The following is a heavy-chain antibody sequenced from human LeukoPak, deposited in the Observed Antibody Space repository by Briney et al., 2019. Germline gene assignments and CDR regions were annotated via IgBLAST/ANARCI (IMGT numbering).Heavy chain of an antibody. D-gene: IGHD6-6*01. CDR1: GGSISSYY. V-gene: IGHV4-59*01. J-gene: IGHJ3*02. Sequence: PSETLSLTCTVSGGSISSYYWSWIRQPPGKGLEWIGYIYYSGSTNYNPSLKSRVTISVDTSKNQFSLKLSSVTAADTAVYYCARGSLYSSSFAFDIWGQGTMVTVSS. CDR2: IYYSGST. CDR3: ARGSLYSSSFAFDI.